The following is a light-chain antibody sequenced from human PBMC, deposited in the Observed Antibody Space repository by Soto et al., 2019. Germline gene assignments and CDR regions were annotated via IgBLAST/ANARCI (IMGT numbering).Light chain of an antibody. CDR3: QQCRNWQLT. Sequence: EIVMTQSPATLSVSPGEGATLSCKASQNVYNNLAWYQQRPGQPPRLLIYDAPTRATGISARFSGSGYGTEFTLTISSLQSEDFAVYFCQQCRNWQLTFGGGTKVDIK. CDR1: QNVYNN. J-gene: IGKJ4*01. CDR2: DAP. V-gene: IGKV3-15*01.